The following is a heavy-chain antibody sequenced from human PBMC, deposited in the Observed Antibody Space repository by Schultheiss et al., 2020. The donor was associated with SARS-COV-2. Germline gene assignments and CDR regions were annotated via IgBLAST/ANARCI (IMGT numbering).Heavy chain of an antibody. CDR3: ATVVLAAAGRGHYGMDV. Sequence: ASVKVSCKASGYTFTSYDINWVRQATGQGLEWMGWMNPNSGNTGYAQKFQGRVTMTRNTSISTAYMELSSLRSEDTAVYYCATVVLAAAGRGHYGMDVWGQGTTVTVSS. V-gene: IGHV1-8*01. CDR1: GYTFTSYD. D-gene: IGHD6-13*01. J-gene: IGHJ6*02. CDR2: MNPNSGNT.